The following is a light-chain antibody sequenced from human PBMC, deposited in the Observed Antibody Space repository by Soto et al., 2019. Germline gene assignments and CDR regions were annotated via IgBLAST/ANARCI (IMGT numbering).Light chain of an antibody. Sequence: EIVLTQSPGTLSLSPGERATLSCRASQSVSSSYLAWYQQKTGQAPRLLIYGASSRATGIPDRFSGSGSGTDFTLNISRLEPEDFAVYYCQQYGNAPPNTCGQGTKLEIK. CDR3: QQYGNAPPNT. CDR1: QSVSSSY. V-gene: IGKV3-20*01. CDR2: GAS. J-gene: IGKJ2*01.